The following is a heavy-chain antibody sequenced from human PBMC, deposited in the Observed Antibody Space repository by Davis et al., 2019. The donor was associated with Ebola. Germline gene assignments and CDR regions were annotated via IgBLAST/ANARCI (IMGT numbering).Heavy chain of an antibody. Sequence: PGGSLRLSCAVSGFTFTTYCMAWVRQAPGKGLEWVASIKPEGSEKYYVDSVKGRFTISRDNAKNSLYLQMNSLRAEDSAVYYCARGSVDYWGQGTLVTVSS. CDR2: IKPEGSEK. J-gene: IGHJ4*02. V-gene: IGHV3-7*01. CDR1: GFTFTTYC. CDR3: ARGSVDY.